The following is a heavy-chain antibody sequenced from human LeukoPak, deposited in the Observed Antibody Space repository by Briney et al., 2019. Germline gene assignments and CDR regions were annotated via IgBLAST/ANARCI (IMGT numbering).Heavy chain of an antibody. Sequence: PGGSLRLSCEASGFTFFNYAMSWVRQAPGKGRQWVSGIGSDSATFYTDSVKGRFTISRDNSKNTVYLHIDSLGAEDTAVYYCAKCMSSTGVCLNFDYWGQGILVAVST. D-gene: IGHD2-21*02. CDR2: IGSDSAT. CDR1: GFTFFNYA. V-gene: IGHV3-23*01. J-gene: IGHJ4*02. CDR3: AKCMSSTGVCLNFDY.